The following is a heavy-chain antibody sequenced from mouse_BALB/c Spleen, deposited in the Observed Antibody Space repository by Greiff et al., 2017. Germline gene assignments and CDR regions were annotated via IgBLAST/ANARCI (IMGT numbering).Heavy chain of an antibody. V-gene: IGHV2-6-7*01. CDR2: IWGDGST. J-gene: IGHJ4*01. CDR1: GFSLTGYG. CDR3: ARDHYYGSSHYAMDY. Sequence: QVQLKESGPGLVAPSQSLSITCTVSGFSLTGYGVNWVRQPPGKGLEWLGMIWGDGSTDYNSALKSRLSISKDNSKSQVFLKMNSLQTDDTARYYCARDHYYGSSHYAMDYWGQGTSVTVSS. D-gene: IGHD1-1*01.